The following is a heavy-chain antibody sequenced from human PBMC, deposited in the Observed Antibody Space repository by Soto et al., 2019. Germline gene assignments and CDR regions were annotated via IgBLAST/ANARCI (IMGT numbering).Heavy chain of an antibody. CDR1: GVSIINSHW. CDR3: ARDVGIYFDSTPAGQFDF. D-gene: IGHD3-22*01. J-gene: IGHJ4*02. Sequence: QVQLQESGPGLVKPSESLSLTCAVSGVSIINSHWWSWVRQPPGKGLEWIGEIHHSGHTKYNPSLNSRVTISVDKAKNQFSLRLSSVTAADPAVYYCARDVGIYFDSTPAGQFDFWGQGTLVTVSS. CDR2: IHHSGHT. V-gene: IGHV4-4*02.